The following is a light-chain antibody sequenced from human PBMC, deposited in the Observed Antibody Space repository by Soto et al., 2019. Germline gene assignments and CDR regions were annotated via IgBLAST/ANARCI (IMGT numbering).Light chain of an antibody. CDR1: SSDIGSYNY. CDR3: SSYTSSSTPVV. J-gene: IGLJ2*01. V-gene: IGLV2-14*01. CDR2: EVS. Sequence: QSALTQPASVSGSPGQSIAISCTGTSSDIGSYNYVSWYQQHPGKVPKLIIYEVSNRPSGVSNRFSGSKSGNTASLTISGLQAEDEGDYYCSSYTSSSTPVVFGGGTKLTVL.